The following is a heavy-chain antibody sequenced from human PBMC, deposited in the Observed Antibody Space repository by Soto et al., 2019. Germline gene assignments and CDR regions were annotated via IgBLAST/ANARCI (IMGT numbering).Heavy chain of an antibody. Sequence: GGSLRLSCAASGFTVSSNYMSWVRQAPGKGLEWVSVIYSGGSTYYADSVKGRFTISRDNSKNTLYIQMNSLRAEDTAVYYCASGWRYYYYMDVWGKGTTVTVSS. CDR3: ASGWRYYYYMDV. V-gene: IGHV3-66*01. CDR1: GFTVSSNY. D-gene: IGHD2-15*01. J-gene: IGHJ6*03. CDR2: IYSGGST.